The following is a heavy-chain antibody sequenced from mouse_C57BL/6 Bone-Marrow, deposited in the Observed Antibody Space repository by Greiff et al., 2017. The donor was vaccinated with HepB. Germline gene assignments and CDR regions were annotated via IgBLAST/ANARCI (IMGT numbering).Heavy chain of an antibody. Sequence: EVQLVESGGGLVQPGGSLSLSCAASGFTFTDYYMSWVRQPPGKALEWLGFIRNKANGYTTEYSASVKGRFTISRDNSQSILYLQMNALRTEDSATYDCARFSYFDYWGQGTTRTVSS. CDR2: IRNKANGYTT. V-gene: IGHV7-3*01. CDR3: ARFSYFDY. CDR1: GFTFTDYY. J-gene: IGHJ2*01.